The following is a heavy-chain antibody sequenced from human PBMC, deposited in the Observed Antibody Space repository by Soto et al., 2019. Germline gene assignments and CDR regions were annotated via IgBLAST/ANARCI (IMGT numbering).Heavy chain of an antibody. J-gene: IGHJ6*02. Sequence: ASVKVSCKASGYTFTSYGISWVRQAPGQGLEWMGWISAYNGNTNYAQKLQGRVTMTTDTSTSTAYMELRSLRSDDTAVYYCARERGEYGGKPNYYYGMDVWGQGTTVTVSS. V-gene: IGHV1-18*01. D-gene: IGHD2-15*01. CDR3: ARERGEYGGKPNYYYGMDV. CDR1: GYTFTSYG. CDR2: ISAYNGNT.